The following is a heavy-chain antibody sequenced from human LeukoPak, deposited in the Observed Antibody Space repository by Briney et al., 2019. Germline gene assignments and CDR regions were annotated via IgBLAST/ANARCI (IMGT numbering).Heavy chain of an antibody. D-gene: IGHD5-18*01. CDR2: INPNSGGT. CDR1: GYTFSGYY. V-gene: IGHV1-2*02. J-gene: IGHJ4*02. Sequence: ASVKVSCKASGYTFSGYYIHWVRQAPGQGLEWMGWINPNSGGTNSAQKFQGRVTMTRDTSLSTAYMELSRLTSDDTAVYYCARDITWGGEAAMVFWGQGTLLTVSS. CDR3: ARDITWGGEAAMVF.